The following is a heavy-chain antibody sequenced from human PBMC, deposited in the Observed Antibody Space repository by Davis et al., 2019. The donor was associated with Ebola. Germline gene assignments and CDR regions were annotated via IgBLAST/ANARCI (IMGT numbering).Heavy chain of an antibody. D-gene: IGHD5-18*01. V-gene: IGHV3-48*03. Sequence: GESLKISCAASGFTFRSWDMNWVRQAPGKGLEWVSYISNTAKTIYYADSVKGRFTISRDNSKNTLYLQMNSLRSEDTAVYYCARDRDGYSFGTTFDYWGQGTLVTVSS. CDR3: ARDRDGYSFGTTFDY. J-gene: IGHJ4*02. CDR2: ISNTAKTI. CDR1: GFTFRSWD.